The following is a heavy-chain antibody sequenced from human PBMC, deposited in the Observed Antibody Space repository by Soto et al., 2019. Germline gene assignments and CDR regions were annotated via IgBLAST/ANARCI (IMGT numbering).Heavy chain of an antibody. Sequence: SETLSLTCTVSGGSIVSSSYCCVWIRQPPWSGLEWIGSIYYSGSTYYNPSLKSRVTISVDTSKNQFSLKLSSVTAADTAVYYCASTRYDGSAYYYVSWFDPWGQGTLVTVSS. CDR2: IYYSGST. D-gene: IGHD3-22*01. CDR3: ASTRYDGSAYYYVSWFDP. J-gene: IGHJ5*02. V-gene: IGHV4-39*01. CDR1: GGSIVSSSYC.